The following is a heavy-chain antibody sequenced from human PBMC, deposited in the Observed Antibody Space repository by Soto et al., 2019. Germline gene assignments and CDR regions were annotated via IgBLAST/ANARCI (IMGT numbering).Heavy chain of an antibody. CDR2: ISGSYSYT. CDR1: GFTFSSYA. J-gene: IGHJ4*02. CDR3: ARDFRDGYYFDY. Sequence: EVQLVESGGGLVKPGGSLRLSCAASGFTFSSYAMNWVRRAPGKELEWVSSISGSYSYTYYADSVKGRFTISRDNAKNSLYLQMNSLRAEDTAVYYCARDFRDGYYFDYWGQGTLVTVSS. V-gene: IGHV3-21*01. D-gene: IGHD5-12*01.